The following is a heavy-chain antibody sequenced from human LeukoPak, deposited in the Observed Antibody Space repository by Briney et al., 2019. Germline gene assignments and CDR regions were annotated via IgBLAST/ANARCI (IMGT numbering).Heavy chain of an antibody. CDR2: ISSSSSYI. CDR3: ARADFWSGNDY. J-gene: IGHJ4*02. Sequence: GGSLRLSCAASGFTFSSYSMNWVRQAPGKGLEWVSSISSSSSYIYYADSVKGRFTIPRDNDKNSLYLQMNSLRAEDTAVYYCARADFWSGNDYWGQGTLVTVSS. CDR1: GFTFSSYS. V-gene: IGHV3-21*01. D-gene: IGHD3-3*01.